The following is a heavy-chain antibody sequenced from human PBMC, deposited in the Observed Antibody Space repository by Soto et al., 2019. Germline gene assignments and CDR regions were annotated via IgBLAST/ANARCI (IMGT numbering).Heavy chain of an antibody. CDR2: IIPIFDTA. J-gene: IGHJ6*02. CDR1: GGTFSSYA. D-gene: IGHD2-15*01. Sequence: QVQLVQAGAEVKKPGSSVKVSCKASGGTFSSYAISWVRQAPGQGLEWMGGIIPIFDTANYAQKFQGRVTMTADEDTSKDYMELSSLRSEDTAVYYCARHDCISSSCYYSYYYGMDVWGQGTTVTVSS. V-gene: IGHV1-69*12. CDR3: ARHDCISSSCYYSYYYGMDV.